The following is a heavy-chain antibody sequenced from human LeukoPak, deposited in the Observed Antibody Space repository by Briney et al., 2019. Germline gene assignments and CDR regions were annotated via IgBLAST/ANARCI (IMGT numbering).Heavy chain of an antibody. CDR1: GFTFSSYA. D-gene: IGHD6-13*01. CDR2: ISDDGSKK. Sequence: GGSPRLSCAASGFTFSSYAMHWVRQAPGKGLEWVAVISDDGSKKYYADSVKGRFSISRDSSKNTVYLQMNSLRAEDTALYYCARRGGAAAGMGYYYFMDVWGKGTTVTVSS. V-gene: IGHV3-30*01. J-gene: IGHJ6*03. CDR3: ARRGGAAAGMGYYYFMDV.